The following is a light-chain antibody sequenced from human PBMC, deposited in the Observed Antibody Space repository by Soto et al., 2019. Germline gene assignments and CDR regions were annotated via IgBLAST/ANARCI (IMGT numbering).Light chain of an antibody. V-gene: IGKV1-5*01. Sequence: DIQMTQSPSTLSAFVGDRVTITCRASQSVNSGVAWYQQRPANAPPLLIKDAAPCERGGPARCSGGRSGTDYTLTISSLQPEDYATYYCQQSYSTPALTFGGGTKV. CDR1: QSVNSG. CDR2: DAA. CDR3: QQSYSTPALT. J-gene: IGKJ4*01.